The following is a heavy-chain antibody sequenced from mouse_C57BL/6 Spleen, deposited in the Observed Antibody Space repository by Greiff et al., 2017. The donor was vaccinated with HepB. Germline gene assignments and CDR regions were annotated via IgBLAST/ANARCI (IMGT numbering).Heavy chain of an antibody. CDR3: ARIITTVVDPYYFDY. CDR1: GFNIKDDY. Sequence: EVQLQQSGAELVRPGASVKLSCTASGFNIKDDYMHWVKQRPEQGLEWIGWIDPENGDTEYASKFQGKATITADKSSSTAYMELRSLTSEDSAVYFCARIITTVVDPYYFDYWGQGTTLTVSS. J-gene: IGHJ2*01. V-gene: IGHV14-4*01. D-gene: IGHD1-1*01. CDR2: IDPENGDT.